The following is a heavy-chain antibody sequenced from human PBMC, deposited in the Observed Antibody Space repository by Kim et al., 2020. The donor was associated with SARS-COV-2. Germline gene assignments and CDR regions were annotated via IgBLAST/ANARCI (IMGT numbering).Heavy chain of an antibody. D-gene: IGHD3-10*01. V-gene: IGHV4-31*02. Sequence: LKSRVTISVDTSKNQFSLKLSSVTAADTAVYYCARDQSRYGSGSYYGMDVWGQGTTVTVSS. CDR3: ARDQSRYGSGSYYGMDV. J-gene: IGHJ6*02.